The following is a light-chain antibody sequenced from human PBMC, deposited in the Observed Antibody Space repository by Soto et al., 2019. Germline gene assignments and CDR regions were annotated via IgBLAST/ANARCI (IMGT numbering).Light chain of an antibody. CDR1: QDIRKY. J-gene: IGKJ4*01. CDR2: DAS. V-gene: IGKV1-33*01. CDR3: QQYDYLPRT. Sequence: DIQITQSPSSPSSSVLERVTITCQASQDIRKYLNWYQQKAGQAPKLLISDASDLETGVPSRFSGSGSGTDFTFTISSLQPEDIATYYCQQYDYLPRTFGGGTKVDIK.